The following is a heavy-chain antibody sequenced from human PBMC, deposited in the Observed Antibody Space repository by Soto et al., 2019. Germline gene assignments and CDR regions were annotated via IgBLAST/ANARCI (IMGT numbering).Heavy chain of an antibody. J-gene: IGHJ5*02. CDR1: GGSISSGGYY. CDR2: SYYSGST. V-gene: IGHV4-31*03. Sequence: PSETLSLTCTVSGGSISSGGYYWSWIRQHTGKGREWIGYSYYSGSTYYNPSLKRRVTISVDTSKNQFSLKLSSVTAADTAVYYCAREGYHNWFDPWGQGTLVTVSS. CDR3: AREGYHNWFDP. D-gene: IGHD6-13*01.